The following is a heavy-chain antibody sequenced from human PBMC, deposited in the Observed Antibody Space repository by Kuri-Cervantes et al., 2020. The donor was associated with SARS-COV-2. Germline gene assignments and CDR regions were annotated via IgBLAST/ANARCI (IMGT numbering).Heavy chain of an antibody. J-gene: IGHJ5*02. V-gene: IGHV4-30-2*01. Sequence: LRLSCTVSGGSISSGGYYWSWIRQPPGKGLEWIGYIYHSGSTYYNPSLKSRVTISVDRSKNQFPLKLSSVTAADTAVYYCARSPGIAAAGTNWFDPWGQGTLVTVSS. CDR1: GGSISSGGYY. D-gene: IGHD6-13*01. CDR3: ARSPGIAAAGTNWFDP. CDR2: IYHSGST.